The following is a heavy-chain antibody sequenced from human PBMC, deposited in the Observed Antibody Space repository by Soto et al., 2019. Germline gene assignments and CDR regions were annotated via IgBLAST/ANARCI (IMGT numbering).Heavy chain of an antibody. V-gene: IGHV3-30*02. CDR3: ARSSGVSTPDFDY. J-gene: IGHJ4*02. CDR2: IWYDGTNK. D-gene: IGHD3-10*01. Sequence: GGSLRLSCVASGFTFSSYAMHWVRQAPGKGLEWVAVIWYDGTNKYYTDSVKGRFTISRDNSLHTVYLQMNSLGPEDTAVYFCARSSGVSTPDFDYWGQGALVTVSS. CDR1: GFTFSSYA.